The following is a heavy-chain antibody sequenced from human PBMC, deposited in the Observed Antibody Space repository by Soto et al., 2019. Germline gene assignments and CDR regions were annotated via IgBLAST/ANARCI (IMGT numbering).Heavy chain of an antibody. CDR3: GRGDTTFGVVTRPYNWFDP. CDR1: GDSLKSAYY. J-gene: IGHJ5*02. CDR2: IYHSGRT. V-gene: IGHV4-38-2*01. Sequence: KSSETLSLTCAVSGDSLKSAYYWGWIRQPPGKGLEWIGSIYHSGRTYLNPSHKSRLSISVETSKSQFSLKLSSVTAADTAVYYCGRGDTTFGVVTRPYNWFDPWGQGTLVTVSS. D-gene: IGHD3-3*01.